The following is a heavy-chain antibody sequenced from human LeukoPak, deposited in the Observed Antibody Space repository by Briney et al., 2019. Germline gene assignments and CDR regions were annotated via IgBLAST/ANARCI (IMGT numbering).Heavy chain of an antibody. CDR3: ARYPLSYSGNWHYYFDY. Sequence: GASVKVSCKDSGYTFTSYGISWVRQAPGQGLEWMGWISAYNGNTNYAQNLQDRVFMNTDTSTSTAYMELRSLRSDDTAVYYCARYPLSYSGNWHYYFDYWGQGTLVTVSS. J-gene: IGHJ4*02. CDR2: ISAYNGNT. V-gene: IGHV1-18*04. D-gene: IGHD6-13*01. CDR1: GYTFTSYG.